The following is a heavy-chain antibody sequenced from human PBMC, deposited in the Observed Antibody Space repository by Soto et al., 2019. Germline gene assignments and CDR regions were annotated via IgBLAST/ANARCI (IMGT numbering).Heavy chain of an antibody. CDR2: ISGTSETI. CDR1: GLPLSIYS. CDR3: ARGFDLQYGMDV. V-gene: IGHV3-48*02. D-gene: IGHD3-10*01. Sequence: EVPLVESGGGLVQRGGSVRPSCAASGLPLSIYSMTGVPQLPRKGLEWVSYISGTSETIYYADSVKGRFTISRDNAKNSLYLQMNSLRDEDTAVYYCARGFDLQYGMDVWGQGTTVTVSS. J-gene: IGHJ6*02.